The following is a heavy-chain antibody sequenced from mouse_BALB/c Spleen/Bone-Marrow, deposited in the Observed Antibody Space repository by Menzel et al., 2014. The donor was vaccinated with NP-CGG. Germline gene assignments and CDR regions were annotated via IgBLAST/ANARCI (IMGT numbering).Heavy chain of an antibody. D-gene: IGHD2-14*01. CDR3: ASYRYGWYFDV. CDR1: GYSFTAYY. Sequence: VQLQQSGPELVKPGASVKISCKASGYSFTAYYIYWVKQSHVKSLEWIGRINPYNGATSYNQNFKDKASLTVDKSSSTAYMELHSLTSEDTAVYYCASYRYGWYFDVWGAGTTVAVSS. V-gene: IGHV1-18*01. J-gene: IGHJ1*01. CDR2: INPYNGAT.